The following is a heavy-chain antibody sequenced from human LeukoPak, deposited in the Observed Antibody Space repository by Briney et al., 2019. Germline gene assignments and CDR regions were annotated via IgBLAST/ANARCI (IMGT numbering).Heavy chain of an antibody. J-gene: IGHJ4*01. CDR3: ARDSGSYLQPTDF. D-gene: IGHD1-26*01. V-gene: IGHV3-23*01. CDR2: IGGSGDAT. CDR1: GFTFSDYA. Sequence: PGGSLRLSCAASGFTFSDYAMTWVRQAPGKGLEWASSIGGSGDATYYADAVKGRFRVSRDNSKNTLYLQMNSLRADDTALYHCARDSGSYLQPTDFWGHGTLVTVSS.